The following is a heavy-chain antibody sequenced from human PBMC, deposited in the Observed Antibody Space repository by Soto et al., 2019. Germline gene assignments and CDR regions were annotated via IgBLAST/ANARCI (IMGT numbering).Heavy chain of an antibody. CDR3: ARIQVVTTNYYFDY. Sequence: PSETLSLTCTVSGGSISSGDYYWSWIRQPPGKGLEWIGYIYYSGSTYYNPSLKSRVTISVDTSKNQFSLKLSSVTAADTAVYYCARIQVVTTNYYFDYWCQGTLVTVSS. CDR2: IYYSGST. J-gene: IGHJ4*02. D-gene: IGHD2-21*02. V-gene: IGHV4-30-4*01. CDR1: GGSISSGDYY.